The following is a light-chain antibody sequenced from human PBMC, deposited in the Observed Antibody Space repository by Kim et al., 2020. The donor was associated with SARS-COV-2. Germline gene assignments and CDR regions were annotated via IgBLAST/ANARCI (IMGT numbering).Light chain of an antibody. V-gene: IGKV2-40*01. CDR1: QSRLDSDDGNTD. CDR2: TLS. J-gene: IGKJ2*01. Sequence: PAAISCRSSQSRLDSDDGNTDLDWYLQKPGQSPQLLIYTLSDRASGVPDRFSGSGSGTDFTLKISRVEAEDVGVYYCMQRIEFPYTFGQGTKLEI. CDR3: MQRIEFPYT.